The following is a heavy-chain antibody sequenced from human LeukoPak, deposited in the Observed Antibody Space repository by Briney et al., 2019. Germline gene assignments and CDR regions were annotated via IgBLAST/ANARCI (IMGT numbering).Heavy chain of an antibody. Sequence: SQTLSLISAISGDSVSSNSAAWNWIRQSPSRGLEWLGRTYYRSKWYNDYAVSVKSRITINPDTSKNQFSLQLNSVTPEDTAVYYCARDNYYDSSGYYGYWGQGTLVTVSS. CDR3: ARDNYYDSSGYYGY. CDR2: TYYRSKWYN. D-gene: IGHD3-22*01. V-gene: IGHV6-1*01. CDR1: GDSVSSNSAA. J-gene: IGHJ4*02.